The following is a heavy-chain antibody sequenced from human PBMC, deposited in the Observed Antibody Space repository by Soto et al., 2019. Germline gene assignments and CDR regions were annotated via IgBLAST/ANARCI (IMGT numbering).Heavy chain of an antibody. CDR3: ARDQGVVVTADNWFDP. J-gene: IGHJ5*02. CDR1: GDSINGPF. CDR2: IFSSGST. D-gene: IGHD2-21*02. V-gene: IGHV4-4*07. Sequence: TLSLTCTVSGDSINGPFWVWIRQPAGKGLEWIGRIFSSGSTNYNPSLKGRITMSLDTSKNQFSLKLNSATATDTAVYFCARDQGVVVTADNWFDPGGQGILVTVSS.